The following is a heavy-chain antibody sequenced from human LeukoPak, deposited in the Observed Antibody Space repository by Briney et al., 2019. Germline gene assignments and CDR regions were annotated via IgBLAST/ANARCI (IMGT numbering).Heavy chain of an antibody. CDR1: GGTFSSYA. CDR2: IIPIFGTA. CDR3: ARVISGYNSNWFDP. V-gene: IGHV1-69*05. J-gene: IGHJ5*02. Sequence: SVKVSCKASGGTFSSYAISWVRQAPGQGLEWMGRIIPIFGTANYAQKFQGRVTITTDESTSTAYMELSSLRSEDTAVYYCARVISGYNSNWFDPWGQGTLVTVSS. D-gene: IGHD5-12*01.